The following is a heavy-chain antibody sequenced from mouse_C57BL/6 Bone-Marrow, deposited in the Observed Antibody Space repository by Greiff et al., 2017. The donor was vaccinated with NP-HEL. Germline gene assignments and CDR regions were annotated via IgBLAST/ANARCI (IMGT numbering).Heavy chain of an antibody. J-gene: IGHJ2*01. Sequence: EESGPGLVKPSQSLSLTCSVTGYSITSGYYWNWIRQFPGNKLEWMGYISYDGSNNYNPSLTNRISITRDTSKNQFFLKLNSVTTEDTATYYCARGKSIYYYGSSHFDYWGQGTTLTVSS. D-gene: IGHD1-1*01. CDR3: ARGKSIYYYGSSHFDY. V-gene: IGHV3-6*01. CDR1: GYSITSGYY. CDR2: ISYDGSN.